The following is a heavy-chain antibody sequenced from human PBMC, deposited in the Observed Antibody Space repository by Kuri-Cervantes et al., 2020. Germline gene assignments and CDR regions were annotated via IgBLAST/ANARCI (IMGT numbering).Heavy chain of an antibody. Sequence: GSLRLSCAVYGGSFSGYYWSWIRQPPGKGLEWIGEINHSGSTNYNPSLKSRVAISVDTSKNQFSLNLTSVTAADTAVYFCAYNYDSSGYYNFDSWGQGTLVTVSS. V-gene: IGHV4-34*01. CDR3: AYNYDSSGYYNFDS. D-gene: IGHD3-22*01. CDR2: INHSGST. J-gene: IGHJ4*02. CDR1: GGSFSGYY.